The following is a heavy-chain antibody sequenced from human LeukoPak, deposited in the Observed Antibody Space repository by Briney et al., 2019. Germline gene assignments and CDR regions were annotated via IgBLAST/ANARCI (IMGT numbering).Heavy chain of an antibody. Sequence: SVKVSCKASGGTFSSYAISWVRQAPGQGLEWMGRIIPIFGTANHAQKFQGRVTITTDESTSTAYMELSSLRSEDTAVYYCARDVQYCGSDCYADAFDIWGQGTMVTVSS. CDR3: ARDVQYCGSDCYADAFDI. V-gene: IGHV1-69*05. CDR2: IIPIFGTA. D-gene: IGHD2-21*02. CDR1: GGTFSSYA. J-gene: IGHJ3*02.